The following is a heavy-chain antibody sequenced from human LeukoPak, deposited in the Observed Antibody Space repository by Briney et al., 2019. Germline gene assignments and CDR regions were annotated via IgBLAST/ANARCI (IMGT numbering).Heavy chain of an antibody. V-gene: IGHV3-66*01. CDR3: ARWLSSTTYYYDSSGRYYFDY. D-gene: IGHD3-22*01. CDR1: GFTVSSNY. Sequence: PGGSLRLSCAASGFTVSSNYMSWVRQAPGKGLEWVSVIYSGGSTYYADSVKGRFTISRDNSKNTLYLQMNSLRAEDTAVYYCARWLSSTTYYYDSSGRYYFDYWGQGTLVTVSS. J-gene: IGHJ4*02. CDR2: IYSGGST.